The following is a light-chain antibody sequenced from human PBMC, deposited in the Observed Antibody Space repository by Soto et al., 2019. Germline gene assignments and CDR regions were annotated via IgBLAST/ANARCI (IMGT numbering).Light chain of an antibody. CDR3: LQDYNYPWT. Sequence: IQMTQSPSSLSASVGDRVTITCRASRYIRSDLSWYQQRPGQAPKVLIYTASSLQSGVPSRFSGSGSGTDFTLTISSLQPEDCATYYCLQDYNYPWTFGQGTKLDIK. V-gene: IGKV1-6*01. J-gene: IGKJ1*01. CDR1: RYIRSD. CDR2: TAS.